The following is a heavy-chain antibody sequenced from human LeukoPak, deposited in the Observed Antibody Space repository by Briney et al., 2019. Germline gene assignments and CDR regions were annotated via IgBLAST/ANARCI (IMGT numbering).Heavy chain of an antibody. CDR2: IYSGGST. CDR1: GFTVSSNY. J-gene: IGHJ4*02. Sequence: GGSLRLSCVASGFTVSSNYMSWVRQAPGKRLEWVSIIYSGGSTYYADSVKGRFTISRDNSKNTLYLQMNSLRAEDTAVYYCARSGSGSYDYWGQGTLVTVSS. CDR3: ARSGSGSYDY. V-gene: IGHV3-66*01. D-gene: IGHD1-26*01.